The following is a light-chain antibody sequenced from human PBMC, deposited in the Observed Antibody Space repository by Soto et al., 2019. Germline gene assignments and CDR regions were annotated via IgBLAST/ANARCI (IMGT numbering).Light chain of an antibody. CDR1: QSLSTTY. CDR3: QRYVPPLPLT. CDR2: ATS. V-gene: IGKV3-20*01. J-gene: IGKJ4*02. Sequence: EIVLTQSPGTLSLSPGERATLSCRASQSLSTTYLAWYQQRPGQAPRLLIYATSSRATGIPDRFSGSGSGTDFTLTISSLEPEDFAVYYCQRYVPPLPLTLGGGTKVEI.